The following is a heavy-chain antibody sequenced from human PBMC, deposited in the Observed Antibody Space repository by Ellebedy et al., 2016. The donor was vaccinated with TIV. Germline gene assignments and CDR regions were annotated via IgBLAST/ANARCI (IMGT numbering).Heavy chain of an antibody. D-gene: IGHD4-17*01. Sequence: GGSLRLSXAASGFTFDDYAMHWVRQAPGKGLEWVSGISWNSGNIVYADSVKGRFTISRDNAENSLFLQMNSLRAEDTALYYCAKGLTTVTYYGLDVWGQGTTVTVSS. CDR2: ISWNSGNI. CDR3: AKGLTTVTYYGLDV. CDR1: GFTFDDYA. J-gene: IGHJ6*02. V-gene: IGHV3-9*01.